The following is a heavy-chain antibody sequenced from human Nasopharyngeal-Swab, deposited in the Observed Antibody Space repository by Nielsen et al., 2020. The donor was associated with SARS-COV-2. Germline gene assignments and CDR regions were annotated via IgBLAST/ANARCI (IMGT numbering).Heavy chain of an antibody. Sequence: GSLRLSCTVSGASVTSSYWTWIRLSPGKGLEWVASTSYSGKTTYNPSLLTRLTISTDTSRNEVSLKLKSVTAADSALYYCARDLYGSGSYAWFDPWGPGTLVTVSS. V-gene: IGHV4-59*02. J-gene: IGHJ5*02. D-gene: IGHD3-10*01. CDR1: GASVTSSY. CDR2: TSYSGKT. CDR3: ARDLYGSGSYAWFDP.